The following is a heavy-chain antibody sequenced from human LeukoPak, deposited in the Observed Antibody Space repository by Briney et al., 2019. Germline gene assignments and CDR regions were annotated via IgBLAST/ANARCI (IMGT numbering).Heavy chain of an antibody. J-gene: IGHJ5*02. Sequence: SETLSLTCTVSGGSISSYYWSWIRQPAGKGLEWIGRIYTSGSTNYNPSLKSRVTISVDTSKNQFSLKLSSVTAADTAVYYCARGLTYYYGSGSYLWFDPWGQGTLVTVSS. V-gene: IGHV4-4*07. D-gene: IGHD3-10*01. CDR1: GGSISSYY. CDR3: ARGLTYYYGSGSYLWFDP. CDR2: IYTSGST.